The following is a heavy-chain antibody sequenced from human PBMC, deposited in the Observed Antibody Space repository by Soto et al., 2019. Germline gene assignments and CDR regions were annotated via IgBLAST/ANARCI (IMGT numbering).Heavy chain of an antibody. V-gene: IGHV3-72*01. CDR3: ARGDNWNDGVEGSDS. CDR2: TRDKAHRYTT. CDR1: GFTFSDHY. Sequence: EVQLAESGGGLVQPGGSLRLSCAASGFTFSDHYRDWVRQAPGKGLEWVGRTRDKAHRYTTEYSASVKGRFTIARDDSKNSLYLHMHSLRSEDPAGYYCARGDNWNDGVEGSDSWGKGTMVTVSS. J-gene: IGHJ3*02. D-gene: IGHD1-20*01.